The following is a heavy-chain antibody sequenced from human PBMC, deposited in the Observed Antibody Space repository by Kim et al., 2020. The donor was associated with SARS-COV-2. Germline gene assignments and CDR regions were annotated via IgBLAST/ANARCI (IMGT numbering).Heavy chain of an antibody. J-gene: IGHJ4*02. V-gene: IGHV4-30-4*01. D-gene: IGHD6-25*01. CDR3: ARACPTQLMPAAGSFDR. Sequence: SETLSLTCTVFSDSISAGDFYWSWIRQSPGKGLEWLGFISYSGATYYNPSLESRLLISVDTSRNQFSLRLDSATATDTALYFCARACPTQLMPAAGSFDRWGQGTLVTVSS. CDR1: SDSISAGDFY. CDR2: ISYSGAT.